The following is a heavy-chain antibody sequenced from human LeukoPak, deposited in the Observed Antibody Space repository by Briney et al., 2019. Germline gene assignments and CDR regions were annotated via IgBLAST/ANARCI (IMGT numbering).Heavy chain of an antibody. J-gene: IGHJ4*02. D-gene: IGHD3-10*01. CDR1: GFTFDNYA. CDR2: LSPNGDST. Sequence: SGGPLRLSCAAFGFTFDNYALHWVRQAPGKGLEYVSGLSPNGDSTYYANSVKGRFTISRDNPQHTLFLQMGSLRVEDTAVYYCARTYSYGAGTYSSFGYWGQGTLVTVSP. CDR3: ARTYSYGAGTYSSFGY. V-gene: IGHV3-64*01.